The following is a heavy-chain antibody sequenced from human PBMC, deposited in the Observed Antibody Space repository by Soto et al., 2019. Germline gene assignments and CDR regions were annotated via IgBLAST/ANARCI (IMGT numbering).Heavy chain of an antibody. J-gene: IGHJ6*02. CDR1: GGSISSGDYY. Sequence: SETLCLTGTVCGGSISSGDYYWSWIRQPPGKGLEWIGYIYYSGSTYYNPSLKSRVTISVDTSKNQFSLKLSSVTAADTAVYYCASAIFLERRKRPYYGLEVWGQGTTVTVSS. D-gene: IGHD1-1*01. CDR2: IYYSGST. V-gene: IGHV4-30-4*01. CDR3: ASAIFLERRKRPYYGLEV.